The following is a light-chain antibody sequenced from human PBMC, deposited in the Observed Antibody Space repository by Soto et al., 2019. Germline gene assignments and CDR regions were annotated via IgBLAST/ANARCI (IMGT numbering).Light chain of an antibody. CDR2: EVS. CDR1: STDVGDSNH. J-gene: IGLJ1*01. V-gene: IGLV2-14*01. Sequence: ALTQPASVSGSPGQSITISCTGTSTDVGDSNHVSWYQHHPGKAPKLIIYEVSYRPSGVSNRFSGSKSAYTASLTISGLQAEDEADYYCNSQTTSGIRVFGTGTKVTVL. CDR3: NSQTTSGIRV.